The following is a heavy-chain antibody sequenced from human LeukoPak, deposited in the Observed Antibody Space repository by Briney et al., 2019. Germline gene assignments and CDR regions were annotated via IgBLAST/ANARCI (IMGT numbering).Heavy chain of an antibody. CDR3: ASTRRAAVAGRFDS. V-gene: IGHV4-4*09. CDR1: GASMSSNY. J-gene: IGHJ4*02. Sequence: SETLSLTCNVSGASMSSNYWSWIRQPPGKGLEWIGYIYHSGNTNYSPSLESRVTMSVDESKNQFSLRVHFASAADTAVYYCASTRRAAVAGRFDSWGQGTLVTVSS. CDR2: IYHSGNT. D-gene: IGHD6-19*01.